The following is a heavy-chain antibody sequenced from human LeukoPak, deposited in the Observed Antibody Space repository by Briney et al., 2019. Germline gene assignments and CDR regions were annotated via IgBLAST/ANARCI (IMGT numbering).Heavy chain of an antibody. D-gene: IGHD6-19*01. Sequence: PGGSLRLSCAASGFTFSSYAMSWVRQAPGKGLEWVSAISGSGGSTYYADSVKGRFTISRDNSKNTLYLQMSSLRAEDTAVYYCAKDRDSSGRYDSGTDYWGQGTLVTVSS. CDR3: AKDRDSSGRYDSGTDY. J-gene: IGHJ4*02. CDR1: GFTFSSYA. CDR2: ISGSGGST. V-gene: IGHV3-23*01.